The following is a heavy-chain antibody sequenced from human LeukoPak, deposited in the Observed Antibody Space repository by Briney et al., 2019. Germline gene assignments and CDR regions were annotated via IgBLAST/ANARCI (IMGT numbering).Heavy chain of an antibody. CDR1: GGTFSSYA. Sequence: SVKVSCKASGGTFSSYAISWVRQPPGQGLEWMGGIIPIFGTANYAQRFQGRVTITADKSTSTAYMELSSLRSEDTAVYYCATHYDILTGRFDYWGQGTLVTVSS. CDR2: IIPIFGTA. V-gene: IGHV1-69*06. D-gene: IGHD3-9*01. CDR3: ATHYDILTGRFDY. J-gene: IGHJ4*02.